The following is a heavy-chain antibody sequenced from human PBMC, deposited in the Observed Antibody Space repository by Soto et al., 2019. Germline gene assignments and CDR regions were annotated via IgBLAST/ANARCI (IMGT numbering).Heavy chain of an antibody. CDR3: ARVAAYYYERSVRFKDY. D-gene: IGHD3-22*01. J-gene: IGHJ4*02. V-gene: IGHV1-18*01. Sequence: VASAKVSCKASGYTFTSYGISWVRQAPGQGLEWMGWISAYNGNTNYAQKLQGRVTMTTDTSTSTACMELRSLRSDDTAVYYCARVAAYYYERSVRFKDYLGQGTLVTVSS. CDR1: GYTFTSYG. CDR2: ISAYNGNT.